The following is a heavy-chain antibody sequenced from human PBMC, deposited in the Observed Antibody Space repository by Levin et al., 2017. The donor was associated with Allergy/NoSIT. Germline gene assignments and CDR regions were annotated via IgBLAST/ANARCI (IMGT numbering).Heavy chain of an antibody. J-gene: IGHJ5*02. D-gene: IGHD3/OR15-3a*01. CDR3: ARTDFPNWFDP. CDR2: IYHSGST. V-gene: IGHV4-30-2*01. CDR1: GGSISSGGYS. Sequence: LRLSCAVSGGSISSGGYSWSWIRQPPGKGLEWIGYIYHSGSTYYNPSLKSRVTISVDRSKNQFSLKLSSVTAADTAVYYCARTDFPNWFDPWGQGTLVTVSS.